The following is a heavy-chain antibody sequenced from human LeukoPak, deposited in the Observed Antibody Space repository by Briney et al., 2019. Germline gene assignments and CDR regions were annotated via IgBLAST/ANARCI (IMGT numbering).Heavy chain of an antibody. D-gene: IGHD3-10*01. Sequence: SQTLSLTCAVSGDTVSSNSAAWNCVRQSPSRGLEWLVRTYCRSKWYNDSVVSVKSRITINPDTSKNQFSLQLNSVTPEDTAVYYCARDQILWLGEPRDGYYYYGMDVWGQGTTVTVSS. CDR1: GDTVSSNSAA. CDR2: TYCRSKWYN. V-gene: IGHV6-1*01. J-gene: IGHJ6*02. CDR3: ARDQILWLGEPRDGYYYYGMDV.